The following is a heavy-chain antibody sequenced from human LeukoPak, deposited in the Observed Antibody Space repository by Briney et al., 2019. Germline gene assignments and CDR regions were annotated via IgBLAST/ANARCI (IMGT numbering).Heavy chain of an antibody. CDR2: IKQDGSEK. Sequence: QTGGSLRLSCAASGFTFSSYWMSWVRQAPGKGLEWVANIKQDGSEKYYVDSVKGRFTISRDNAKNSLYLQMNSLRAEDTAVYYCARVEAEVDYYYYYYMDVWGKGTTVTVSS. CDR3: ARVEAEVDYYYYYYMDV. D-gene: IGHD3-3*01. CDR1: GFTFSSYW. V-gene: IGHV3-7*01. J-gene: IGHJ6*03.